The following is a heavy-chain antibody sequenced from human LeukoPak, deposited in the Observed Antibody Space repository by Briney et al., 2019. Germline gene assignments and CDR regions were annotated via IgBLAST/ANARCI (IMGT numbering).Heavy chain of an antibody. D-gene: IGHD3-22*01. CDR2: TYYRSKWYN. V-gene: IGHV6-1*01. CDR3: ARTSYYDSSGSYRDAFDI. Sequence: SQTLSLTCAISGDSVSSNSAAWNWIRQSPSRGLEWLGRTYYRSKWYNDYAVSVKSRIAINPDTSKNQFSLQLNSVTPEDTAAYFCARTSYYDSSGSYRDAFDIWGQGTVVSVSS. CDR1: GDSVSSNSAA. J-gene: IGHJ3*02.